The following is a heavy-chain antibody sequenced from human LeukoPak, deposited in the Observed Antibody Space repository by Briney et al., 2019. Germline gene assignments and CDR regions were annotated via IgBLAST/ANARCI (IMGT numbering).Heavy chain of an antibody. Sequence: PSETLSLTCTVSGGSISSSSYYWGWIRQPPGKGLEWIGSIYYSGSTYYNPSLKSRVTISVDTSKNQFSLKLSSVTAADTAVYYCARDSNRQYYMDVWGKGTTVTVSS. CDR1: GGSISSSSYY. CDR3: ARDSNRQYYMDV. V-gene: IGHV4-39*07. D-gene: IGHD1-14*01. CDR2: IYYSGST. J-gene: IGHJ6*03.